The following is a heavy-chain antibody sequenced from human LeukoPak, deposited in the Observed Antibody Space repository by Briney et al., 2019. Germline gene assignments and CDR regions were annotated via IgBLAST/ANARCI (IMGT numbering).Heavy chain of an antibody. CDR2: ISAYNGNT. Sequence: ASVKVSCKASGYTFTSYGISWVRQAPGQGLEWVGWISAYNGNTNYAQKLQGRVTMTTDTSTSTAYMELRSLRSDDTAVYYCARGGVTYYYDSSGYSYFDYWGQGTLVTVSS. CDR1: GYTFTSYG. D-gene: IGHD3-22*01. J-gene: IGHJ4*02. V-gene: IGHV1-18*01. CDR3: ARGGVTYYYDSSGYSYFDY.